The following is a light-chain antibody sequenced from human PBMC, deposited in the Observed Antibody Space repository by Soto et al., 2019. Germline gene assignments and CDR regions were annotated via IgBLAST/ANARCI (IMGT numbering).Light chain of an antibody. J-gene: IGKJ1*01. CDR1: RDISNY. Sequence: DIQMTQSPSSLSASVGVRVTITCRASRDISNYLAWFQQKPGKVPKFLIYTASTLLSGVPSRFSGSGSGTDFTLTISSLQPEDVATYYCQRYDSAPRTFGQGTKVEIK. CDR2: TAS. CDR3: QRYDSAPRT. V-gene: IGKV1-27*01.